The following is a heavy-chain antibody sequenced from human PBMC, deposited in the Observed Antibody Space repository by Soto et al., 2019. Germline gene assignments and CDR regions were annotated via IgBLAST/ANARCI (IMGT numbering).Heavy chain of an antibody. CDR3: ARGIKGLPPSAFDI. CDR1: GYTFSNYD. J-gene: IGHJ3*02. D-gene: IGHD5-12*01. CDR2: LNPNTDKT. V-gene: IGHV1-8*01. Sequence: ASVKVSCKASGYTFSNYDINWLRQATGQGLEWMGWLNPNTDKTGSAQKFQGRVTMTRNTSISTAYLELSGLRSDDTAVYYCARGIKGLPPSAFDIWGQGTRVTVS.